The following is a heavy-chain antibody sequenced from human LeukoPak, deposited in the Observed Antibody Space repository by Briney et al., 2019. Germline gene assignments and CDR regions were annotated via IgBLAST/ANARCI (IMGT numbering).Heavy chain of an antibody. D-gene: IGHD3-3*01. J-gene: IGHJ6*02. V-gene: IGHV1-3*01. CDR2: INAGNGNT. Sequence: ASVRVSCKASGYTFTSYAMHWVRQAPGQRLEWMGWINAGNGNTKYSQKFQGRVTITRDTPASTAYMELSSLRSEDTAVYYCATGRYYDFWSYYYYGMDVWGQGTTVTVSS. CDR3: ATGRYYDFWSYYYYGMDV. CDR1: GYTFTSYA.